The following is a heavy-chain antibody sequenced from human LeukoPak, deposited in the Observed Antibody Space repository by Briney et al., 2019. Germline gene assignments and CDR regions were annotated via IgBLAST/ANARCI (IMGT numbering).Heavy chain of an antibody. Sequence: ASVKVSCKASGYTFTDYYIHWVRQAPGQGLEWMGWIDPESGGTNYAQKFQGRVTMTRATSISTAYMEMSSLRSDDTAVYFCARTPLGRWELLGDHWGQGTLVTVSS. V-gene: IGHV1-2*02. CDR3: ARTPLGRWELLGDH. CDR2: IDPESGGT. D-gene: IGHD1-26*01. J-gene: IGHJ5*02. CDR1: GYTFTDYY.